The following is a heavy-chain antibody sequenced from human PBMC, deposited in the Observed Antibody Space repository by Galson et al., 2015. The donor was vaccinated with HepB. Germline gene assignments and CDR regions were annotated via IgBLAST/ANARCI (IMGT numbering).Heavy chain of an antibody. V-gene: IGHV1-2*02. CDR3: ASPHGRGYYYDSSGYLGY. CDR2: INPNSGGT. D-gene: IGHD3-22*01. CDR1: GYTFTGYY. J-gene: IGHJ4*02. Sequence: QSGAEVKKPGESLRISCKASGYTFTGYYMHWVRQAPGQGLEWMGWINPNSGGTNYAQKFQGRVTMTRDTSISTAYMELSRLRSDDTAVYYCASPHGRGYYYDSSGYLGYWGQGTLVTVSS.